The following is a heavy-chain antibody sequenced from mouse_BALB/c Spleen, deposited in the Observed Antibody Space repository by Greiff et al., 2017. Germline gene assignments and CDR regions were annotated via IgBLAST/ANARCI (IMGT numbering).Heavy chain of an antibody. Sequence: EVKLVESGGGLVKPGGSLKLSCAASGFTFSDYYMYWVRQTPEKRLEWVATISDGGSYTYYPDSVKGRFTISRDNAKNNLYLQMSSLKSEDTAMYYCARGPHYYVMDYWGQGTSVTVSS. CDR1: GFTFSDYY. CDR3: ARGPHYYVMDY. CDR2: ISDGGSYT. J-gene: IGHJ4*01. V-gene: IGHV5-4*02.